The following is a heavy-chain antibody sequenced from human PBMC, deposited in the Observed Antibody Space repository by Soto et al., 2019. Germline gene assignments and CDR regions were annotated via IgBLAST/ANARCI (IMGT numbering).Heavy chain of an antibody. V-gene: IGHV4-4*07. J-gene: IGHJ4*02. Sequence: KPSETLSLTCTVSGASITGTSYWSWIRQPAGKGLEWIGRFSLSGTTNYNPSLRSRVTMSADVSKNQFSLRLTFVTAADTALYYCAKGMTPPGAPAWYYFDSWGQGTLVTVSS. D-gene: IGHD2-8*02. CDR1: GASITGTSY. CDR3: AKGMTPPGAPAWYYFDS. CDR2: FSLSGTT.